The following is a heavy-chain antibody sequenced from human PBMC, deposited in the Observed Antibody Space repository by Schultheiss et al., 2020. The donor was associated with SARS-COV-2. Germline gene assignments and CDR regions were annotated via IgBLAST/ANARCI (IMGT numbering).Heavy chain of an antibody. J-gene: IGHJ3*02. CDR2: IYYSGST. Sequence: SETLSLTCTVSGGSISSSSYYWSWIRQPPGKGLEWIGYIYYSGSTNYNPSLKSRVTISVDTSKNQFSLKLSSVTAADTAVYYCARADSSSSTDDAFDIWGQGTMVTVSS. V-gene: IGHV4-61*01. CDR1: GGSISSSSYY. CDR3: ARADSSSSTDDAFDI. D-gene: IGHD6-6*01.